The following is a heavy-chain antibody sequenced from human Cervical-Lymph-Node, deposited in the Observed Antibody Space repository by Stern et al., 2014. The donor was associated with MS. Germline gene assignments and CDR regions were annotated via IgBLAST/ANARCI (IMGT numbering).Heavy chain of an antibody. Sequence: QVQLVQSGAEVKKPGSSVRVSCKASGVSFKSYAFNWLRQAPGQGLEWMGATVPMFAKANYAQKFQGRVTVTADEATNTVYMELSFLTSEDTAVYYCARERSIHYPAFAPWGQGTLVTVSS. D-gene: IGHD3-10*01. CDR3: ARERSIHYPAFAP. V-gene: IGHV1-69*01. CDR2: TVPMFAKA. CDR1: GVSFKSYA. J-gene: IGHJ5*02.